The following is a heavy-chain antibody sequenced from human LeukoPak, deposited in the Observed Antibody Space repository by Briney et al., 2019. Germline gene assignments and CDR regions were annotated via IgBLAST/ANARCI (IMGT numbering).Heavy chain of an antibody. CDR3: ARRSYYDSSSYYSFDY. D-gene: IGHD3-22*01. Sequence: PGGSLRLSCAASGFTFSSYWMSWVRQAPGKGLEWVANIKQDGSEKYYVDSVKGRFTISRDNAKNSLYLQMNSLRAEDTAVYYCARRSYYDSSSYYSFDYWGQGTLVTVSS. CDR2: IKQDGSEK. CDR1: GFTFSSYW. V-gene: IGHV3-7*01. J-gene: IGHJ4*02.